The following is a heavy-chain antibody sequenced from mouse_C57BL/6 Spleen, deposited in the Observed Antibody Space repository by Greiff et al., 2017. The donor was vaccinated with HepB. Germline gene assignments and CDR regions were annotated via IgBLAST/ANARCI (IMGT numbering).Heavy chain of an antibody. J-gene: IGHJ4*01. V-gene: IGHV5-4*01. Sequence: DVQLVESGGGLVKPGGSLKLSCAASGFTFSSYAMSWVRQTPEKRLEWVATISDGGSYTYYPDNVKGRFTISRDNAKNNLYLQMSHLKSEDTAMYYCARDRFHYDYGAMDYWGQGTSVTVSS. CDR2: ISDGGSYT. D-gene: IGHD2-4*01. CDR1: GFTFSSYA. CDR3: ARDRFHYDYGAMDY.